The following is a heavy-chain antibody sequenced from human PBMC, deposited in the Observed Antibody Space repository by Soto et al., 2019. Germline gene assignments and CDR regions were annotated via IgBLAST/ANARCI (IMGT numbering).Heavy chain of an antibody. CDR2: IHYSGSA. J-gene: IGHJ4*02. V-gene: IGHV4-39*07. CDR1: GGSIGTSGYY. CDR3: ASGRDFDWLFIDY. D-gene: IGHD3-9*01. Sequence: PSETLSLTCTVSGGSIGTSGYYWGWIRQPPGKGLEWIGNIHYSGSASYSPSLKSRVTISVDTSKNQFSLKLSSVTAADTAVYYCASGRDFDWLFIDYWGQGTLVTVSS.